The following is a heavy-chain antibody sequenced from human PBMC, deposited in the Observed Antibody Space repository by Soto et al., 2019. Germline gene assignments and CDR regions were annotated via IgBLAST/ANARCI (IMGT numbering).Heavy chain of an antibody. D-gene: IGHD3-3*01. V-gene: IGHV3-21*01. CDR3: ARVYRITIFGVVSAPYDY. J-gene: IGHJ4*02. CDR2: ISSSSSYI. Sequence: GGSLRLSCAASGFTFSSYSMNWVRQAPGKGLEWVSSISSSSSYIYYADSVKGRFTISRDNAKNSLYLQMNSLRAEDTAVYYCARVYRITIFGVVSAPYDYCGQGTLVTVSS. CDR1: GFTFSSYS.